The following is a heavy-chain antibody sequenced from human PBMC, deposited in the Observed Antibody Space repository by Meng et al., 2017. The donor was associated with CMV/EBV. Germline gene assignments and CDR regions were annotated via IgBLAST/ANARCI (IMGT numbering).Heavy chain of an antibody. D-gene: IGHD3-16*01. CDR2: IIPILGIA. Sequence: KVSCKASGGTFSSYTNSWVRQAPGQGLEWMGRIIPILGIANYAQKFQGRVTITADKSTSTAYMELSSLRSEDTAVYYCARASKEGDDPWGQGTLVTVSS. J-gene: IGHJ5*02. CDR1: GGTFSSYT. CDR3: ARASKEGDDP. V-gene: IGHV1-69*02.